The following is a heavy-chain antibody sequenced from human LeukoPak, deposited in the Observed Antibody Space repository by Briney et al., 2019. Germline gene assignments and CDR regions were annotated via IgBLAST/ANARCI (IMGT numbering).Heavy chain of an antibody. V-gene: IGHV4-30-4*01. D-gene: IGHD5-12*01. J-gene: IGHJ4*02. CDR3: ARGMGYSGYDSAVGEY. CDR1: GGSISSGDYY. Sequence: PSETLSLTCTVSGGSISSGDYYWSWIRQPPGKGLEWIGYIYYSGSTYYKPSLKSRVTISVDTSKNQFSLKLSSVTAADTAVYYCARGMGYSGYDSAVGEYWGQGTLVTVSS. CDR2: IYYSGST.